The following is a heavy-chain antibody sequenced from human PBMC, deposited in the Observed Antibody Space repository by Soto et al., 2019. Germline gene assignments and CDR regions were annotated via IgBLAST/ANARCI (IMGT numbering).Heavy chain of an antibody. D-gene: IGHD3-10*01. CDR1: GGSISSSSYY. J-gene: IGHJ6*02. CDR3: ARPPRGDYYYGMDV. Sequence: SETLSLTCTVSGGSISSSSYYWGWIRQPPGKGLEWIGSIYYSGSTYYNPSLKSRVTISVDTSKNQFSLKLSSVTAADTAVYYCARPPRGDYYYGMDVWGQGTTVTGS. V-gene: IGHV4-39*01. CDR2: IYYSGST.